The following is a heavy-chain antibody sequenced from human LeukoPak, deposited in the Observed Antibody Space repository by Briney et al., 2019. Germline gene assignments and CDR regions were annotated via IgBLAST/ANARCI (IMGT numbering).Heavy chain of an antibody. CDR1: GGTFSSYT. CDR3: ARSMGYCSSTSCLASRCGQHPLYYYMDV. Sequence: SVKVSCKASGGTFSSYTISWVRHAPGQGLEWMGRMIPILGIANYAQKFQGRVMITADKSTSTAYMELSSLRSEDTAVYYRARSMGYCSSTSCLASRCGQHPLYYYMDVWGKGTTVTVSS. CDR2: MIPILGIA. V-gene: IGHV1-69*02. J-gene: IGHJ6*03. D-gene: IGHD2-2*01.